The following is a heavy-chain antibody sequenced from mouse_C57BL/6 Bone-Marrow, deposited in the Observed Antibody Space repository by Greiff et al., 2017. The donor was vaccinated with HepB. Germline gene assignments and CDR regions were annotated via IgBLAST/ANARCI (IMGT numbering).Heavy chain of an antibody. Sequence: QVHVKQSGAELARPGASVKLSCKASGYTFTSYGISWVKQRTGQGLEWIGEIYPRSGNTYYNEKFKGKATLTADKSSSTAYMELRSLTSEDSAVYFCFYGSSYVDYWGQGTTLTVSS. CDR1: GYTFTSYG. CDR3: FYGSSYVDY. CDR2: IYPRSGNT. D-gene: IGHD1-1*01. J-gene: IGHJ2*01. V-gene: IGHV1-81*01.